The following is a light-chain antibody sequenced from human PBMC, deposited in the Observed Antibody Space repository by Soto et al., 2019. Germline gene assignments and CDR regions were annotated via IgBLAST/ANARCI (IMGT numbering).Light chain of an antibody. CDR2: RAS. Sequence: DIQMTQSPSTLSASVGDRVTITCRASQSISTWLAWYQQKPGTAPKLLIYRASTLESGVPSRFSGSGSGTEFTLTINSLQPDDFATSYCQQYTTYSGTFGPGTKVDIK. J-gene: IGKJ3*01. CDR1: QSISTW. CDR3: QQYTTYSGT. V-gene: IGKV1-5*03.